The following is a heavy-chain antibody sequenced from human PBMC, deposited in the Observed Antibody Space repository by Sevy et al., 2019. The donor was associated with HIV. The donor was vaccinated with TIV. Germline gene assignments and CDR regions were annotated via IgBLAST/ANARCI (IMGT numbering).Heavy chain of an antibody. CDR1: GGSISSSSYF. CDR2: IYYSGST. J-gene: IGHJ2*01. Sequence: SETLSLTCTVSGGSISSSSYFWGWIRQPPGRGLEWIGSIYYSGSTYFNPSLKSRVTISVYTSKNQFSLKLRSVTASDTAVYYCARQAYGDYVAWYFDLWGRGTLVTVSS. V-gene: IGHV4-39*01. CDR3: ARQAYGDYVAWYFDL. D-gene: IGHD4-17*01.